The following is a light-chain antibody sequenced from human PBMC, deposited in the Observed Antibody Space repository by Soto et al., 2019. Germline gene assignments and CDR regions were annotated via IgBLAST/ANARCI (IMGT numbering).Light chain of an antibody. V-gene: IGLV2-8*01. Sequence: QSVLTQPPSASGSPGQSGTISCAGTSSDVGGYNYVSWYQQHPGKAPKLMIYEVTKRPSGVPDRFSGSKSGNTASLTVSGLQAEDAADYYCSSYAGSNVHYVFGTGTKLTVL. J-gene: IGLJ1*01. CDR3: SSYAGSNVHYV. CDR2: EVT. CDR1: SSDVGGYNY.